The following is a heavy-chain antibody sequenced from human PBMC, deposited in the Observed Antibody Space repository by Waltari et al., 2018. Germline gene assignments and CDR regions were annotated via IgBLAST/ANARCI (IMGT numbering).Heavy chain of an antibody. Sequence: QVQLQESGPGLVKPSGTLSLTCAVSGGSISSSNWWSWVRQPPGKGLGGIGEIYHSGRTNDTPSPTSRVTISVDKSKNQCSLKLSSVTAADTAVYYCARQPEHYFDYWGQGTLVTVSS. CDR1: GGSISSSNW. V-gene: IGHV4-4*02. CDR2: IYHSGRT. D-gene: IGHD6-13*01. CDR3: ARQPEHYFDY. J-gene: IGHJ4*02.